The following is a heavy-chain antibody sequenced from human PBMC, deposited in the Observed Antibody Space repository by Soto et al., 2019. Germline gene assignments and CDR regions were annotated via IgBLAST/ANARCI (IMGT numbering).Heavy chain of an antibody. J-gene: IGHJ4*02. CDR1: GFSLSTRGVG. V-gene: IGHV2-5*02. D-gene: IGHD1-20*01. Sequence: SGPTLLNPTETLTLPCTFSGFSLSTRGVGVGWIRQPPGKALESLAPIYWDNDRRYNPSLKSRLAITKDTSRNQVVLTMTNVDPVDTATYYCAHRRGGYNWDDGDFDYWGPGTLVTVSS. CDR3: AHRRGGYNWDDGDFDY. CDR2: IYWDNDR.